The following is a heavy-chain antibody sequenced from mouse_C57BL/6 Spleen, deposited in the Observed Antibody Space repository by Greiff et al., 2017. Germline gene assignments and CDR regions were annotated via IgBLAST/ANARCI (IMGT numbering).Heavy chain of an antibody. J-gene: IGHJ2*01. V-gene: IGHV5-6*02. Sequence: EVNVVESGGDLVKPGGSLKLSCAASGFTFSSYGMSWVRQTPDKRLEWVATISSGGSYTYYPDSVKGRFTISRDNAKNTLYLQMSSLKSEDTAMYYCARRGYGNSYYFDYWGQGTTLTVSS. CDR2: ISSGGSYT. CDR1: GFTFSSYG. D-gene: IGHD2-10*02. CDR3: ARRGYGNSYYFDY.